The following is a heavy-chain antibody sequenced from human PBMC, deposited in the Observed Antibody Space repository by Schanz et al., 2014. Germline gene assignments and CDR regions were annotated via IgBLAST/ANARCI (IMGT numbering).Heavy chain of an antibody. V-gene: IGHV1-18*01. CDR2: ISAYNGNT. D-gene: IGHD2-21*02. CDR3: ARDHVATADYDCFCYYLDD. J-gene: IGHJ6*03. Sequence: QVQLVQSEAEVKKPGSSVKVSCKASGYTFTSYAINWVRQAPGQGLEWMGWISAYNGNTNYAQKLQGRVTITRDISSTTAFLELRRLRYDVTAVYYCARDHVATADYDCFCYYLDDWATGITVIVSS. CDR1: GYTFTSYA.